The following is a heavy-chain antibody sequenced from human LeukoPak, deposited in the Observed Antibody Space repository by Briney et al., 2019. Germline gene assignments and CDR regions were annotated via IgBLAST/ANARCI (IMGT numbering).Heavy chain of an antibody. V-gene: IGHV3-30-3*01. Sequence: GGSLRLSCAASGFTFSSYAMHWVRQAPGKGLEWVAVISYDGSNKYYADSVKGRFTISRDNSKNTLYLQMNSLRAEDTAVYYCARAQRKYYDSSGYLSMDVWGQGTTVTVSS. CDR2: ISYDGSNK. D-gene: IGHD3-22*01. CDR3: ARAQRKYYDSSGYLSMDV. CDR1: GFTFSSYA. J-gene: IGHJ6*02.